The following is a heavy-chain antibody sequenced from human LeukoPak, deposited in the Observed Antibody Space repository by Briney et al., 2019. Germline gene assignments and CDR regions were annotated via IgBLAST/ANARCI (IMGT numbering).Heavy chain of an antibody. CDR1: GGSISNSRNY. CDR3: ANLISPGWFDY. Sequence: SETLSLTCTVSGGSISNSRNYWAWIRQPPGRGLEWIGTIHYSGSTYYNASLKSRLIISIDTSKSQFSLTLSSVTAADTAVYYCANLISPGWFDYWGQGTLVTVSS. V-gene: IGHV4-39*07. CDR2: IHYSGST. D-gene: IGHD2-15*01. J-gene: IGHJ5*01.